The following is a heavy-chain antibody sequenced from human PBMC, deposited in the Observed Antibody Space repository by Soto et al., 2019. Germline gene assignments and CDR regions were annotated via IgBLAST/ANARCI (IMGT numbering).Heavy chain of an antibody. D-gene: IGHD6-6*01. CDR3: AKDRRDSSSPIDY. J-gene: IGHJ4*02. CDR2: ISGSGGST. Sequence: EVQLLESGGGLVQPGGSLRLSCAASGFTFSSYAMSWVRQAPGKGLEWVSAISGSGGSTYYADSVKGRFTISRDNSKNTLYLQMTSLRAEDTAVYYCAKDRRDSSSPIDYWGQGTLVTVSS. V-gene: IGHV3-23*01. CDR1: GFTFSSYA.